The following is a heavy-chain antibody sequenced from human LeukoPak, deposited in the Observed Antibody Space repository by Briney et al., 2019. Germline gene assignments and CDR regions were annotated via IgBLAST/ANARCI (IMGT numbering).Heavy chain of an antibody. V-gene: IGHV3-23*01. J-gene: IGHJ4*02. Sequence: SGGSLRLSCAASGFTFSSYAMSWVRQAPGKGLEWVSAIGGSGDSTYYADSVKGRFTISRDNSKNTLYLQMNSLRAEDTAVYFCAKAGYSYGYPIDYWGQGTLVTVSS. CDR1: GFTFSSYA. D-gene: IGHD5-18*01. CDR2: IGGSGDST. CDR3: AKAGYSYGYPIDY.